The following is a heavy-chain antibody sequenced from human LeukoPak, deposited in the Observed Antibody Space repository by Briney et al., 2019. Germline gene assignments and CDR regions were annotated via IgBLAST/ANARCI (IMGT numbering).Heavy chain of an antibody. J-gene: IGHJ6*04. CDR3: ARAGSGSSSYGMDV. V-gene: IGHV5-51*01. CDR1: GYTFSSYW. D-gene: IGHD3-10*01. Sequence: GESLKISCQASGYTFSSYWIAWVRQLSGKDLEWLGIIYPGASDVKYNPSFQGLVTISADKSISTAYLLWSGLRASDTAKYYCARAGSGSSSYGMDVWGKGTTVTVSS. CDR2: IYPGASDV.